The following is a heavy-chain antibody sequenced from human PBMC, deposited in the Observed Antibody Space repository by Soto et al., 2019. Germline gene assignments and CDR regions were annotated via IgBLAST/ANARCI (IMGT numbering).Heavy chain of an antibody. D-gene: IGHD1-26*01. J-gene: IGHJ4*02. V-gene: IGHV1-8*01. CDR3: SRGVTAGVDY. CDR2: MQPSSGRT. Sequence: QVQLVQSGAEVREPGASVKVSCTASGYSFTSLDINWVRQTTGQGLEWMGWMQPSSGRTGYAQKFQGRVTMTSDTSINTAYMELSSLTSDDTAFYYCSRGVTAGVDYWGQGTLVTVSS. CDR1: GYSFTSLD.